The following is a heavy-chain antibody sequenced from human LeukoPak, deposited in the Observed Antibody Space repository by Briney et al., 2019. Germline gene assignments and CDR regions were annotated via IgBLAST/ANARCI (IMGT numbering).Heavy chain of an antibody. CDR3: ARDTSFNYGTHYGMDV. D-gene: IGHD3-10*01. V-gene: IGHV3-23*01. J-gene: IGHJ6*02. CDR1: GFTFSNCV. CDR2: VSGRGSYT. Sequence: PGGSLRLSCAACGFTFSNCVMNWVRQSPGKELEGVSGVSGRGSYTYSSDSVKGRFTITRDNSRDTLYLQLHSLRAEDTALYHCARDTSFNYGTHYGMDVWGQGTTVTVSS.